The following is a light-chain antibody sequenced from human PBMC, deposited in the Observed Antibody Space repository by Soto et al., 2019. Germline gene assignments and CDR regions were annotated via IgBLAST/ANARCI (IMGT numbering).Light chain of an antibody. CDR3: CSYAGSGTLI. CDR2: DVN. J-gene: IGLJ2*01. Sequence: QSALTQPASVSGSPGQSIAISCTGTSSDVGKYNLVSWYQQHPGKAPKLMISDVNERPSGVSNRFSGSKSGNTASLTISGLQAEDEADYYCCSYAGSGTLIFGGGTKLTVL. V-gene: IGLV2-23*02. CDR1: SSDVGKYNL.